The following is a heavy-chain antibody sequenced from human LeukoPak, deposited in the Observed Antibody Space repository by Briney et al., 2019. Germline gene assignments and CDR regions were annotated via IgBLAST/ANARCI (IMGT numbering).Heavy chain of an antibody. V-gene: IGHV3-7*04. CDR3: ATDYGGY. Sequence: GSLRLSCEASGFTFSSYWMSWVRQAPGKGLEWVANIKQDGSEKYYVDSVKGRFAISRDNGQNSLYLQMNSLRAEDTAVYYCATDYGGYWGQGTLVTVS. CDR2: IKQDGSEK. J-gene: IGHJ4*02. D-gene: IGHD3-10*01. CDR1: GFTFSSYW.